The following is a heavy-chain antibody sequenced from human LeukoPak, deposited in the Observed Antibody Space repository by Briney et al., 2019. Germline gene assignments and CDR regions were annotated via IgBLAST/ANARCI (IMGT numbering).Heavy chain of an antibody. V-gene: IGHV1-46*01. J-gene: IGHJ4*02. D-gene: IGHD6-13*01. CDR1: GYTFTSYY. Sequence: ASVKVSCKASGYTFTSYYMHWVRQAPGQGLEWMGIINPSGGSTSYAQKFQGRVTMTRDTSTSTVYMELSSLRSEDTAVYYCARDRGYSSSWYYTRTFYYFDYWGQGTLVTVSS. CDR2: INPSGGST. CDR3: ARDRGYSSSWYYTRTFYYFDY.